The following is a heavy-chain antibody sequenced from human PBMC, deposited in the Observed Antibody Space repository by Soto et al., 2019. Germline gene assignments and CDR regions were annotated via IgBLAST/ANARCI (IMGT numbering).Heavy chain of an antibody. CDR3: ARGPGGQLAPHFDY. D-gene: IGHD6-6*01. V-gene: IGHV1-69*13. Sequence: ASVKVSCKASGGTFSSYAISWVRQAPGQGLEWMGGIIPIFGTANYAQKFQGRVTITADESTSTAYMELSSLGSEDTAVYYCARGPGGQLAPHFDYWGQGTLVTVSS. J-gene: IGHJ4*02. CDR2: IIPIFGTA. CDR1: GGTFSSYA.